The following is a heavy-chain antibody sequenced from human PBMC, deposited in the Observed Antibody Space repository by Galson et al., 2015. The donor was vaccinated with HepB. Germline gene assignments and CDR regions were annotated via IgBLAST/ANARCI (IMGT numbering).Heavy chain of an antibody. CDR1: GYTLSTYY. Sequence: SVKVSCKASGYTLSTYYMHWVRQAPGQGLEWMGIINPSGGSTSYAQKFQGRVTMTRDTSTSTVYMELSSLRSEDTAVYYCARDSWYYDSSGYPFDYWGQGTLVTVSS. CDR3: ARDSWYYDSSGYPFDY. D-gene: IGHD3-22*01. V-gene: IGHV1-46*01. CDR2: INPSGGST. J-gene: IGHJ4*02.